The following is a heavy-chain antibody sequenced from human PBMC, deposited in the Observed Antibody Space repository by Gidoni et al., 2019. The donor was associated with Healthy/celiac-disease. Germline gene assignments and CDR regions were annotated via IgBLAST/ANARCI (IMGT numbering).Heavy chain of an antibody. Sequence: EVHRVRCGGDLVKHGGSLTLSCEASGFTFSGSAMHWVRQAYGKGLEWVGRIRSKANRYATAYAASVKGRFTISRDDSKNTAYLQMNSLKTEDTAVYYCTRLSLNLYYYYYYGMDVWGQGTTVTVSS. CDR2: IRSKANRYAT. CDR1: GFTFSGSA. CDR3: TRLSLNLYYYYYYGMDV. J-gene: IGHJ6*02. V-gene: IGHV3-73*02.